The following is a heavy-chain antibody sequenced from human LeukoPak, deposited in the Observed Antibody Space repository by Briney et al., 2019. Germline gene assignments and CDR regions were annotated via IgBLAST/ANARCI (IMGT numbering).Heavy chain of an antibody. D-gene: IGHD2-15*01. CDR2: INPSGGST. V-gene: IGHV1-46*01. CDR3: ARDAVVVAAATEFDY. J-gene: IGHJ4*02. CDR1: GYTFTSYY. Sequence: ASVKVSCKASGYTFTSYYMHWVRQAPGQGLEWMGIINPSGGSTSYAQKFQGRVTMTRDTSTSTVYMELSSLRSEDTAVYYCARDAVVVAAATEFDYWGPGTLVTVSS.